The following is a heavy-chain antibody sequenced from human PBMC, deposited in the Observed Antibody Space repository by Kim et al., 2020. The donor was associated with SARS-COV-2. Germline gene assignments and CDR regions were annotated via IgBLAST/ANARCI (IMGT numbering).Heavy chain of an antibody. J-gene: IGHJ6*02. CDR3: AKVTYSSSWYYYYGMDV. Sequence: VKGRFTISRDNAKNSLYLQMNSLRAEDTALYYCAKVTYSSSWYYYYGMDVWGQGTTVTVSS. D-gene: IGHD6-13*01. V-gene: IGHV3-9*01.